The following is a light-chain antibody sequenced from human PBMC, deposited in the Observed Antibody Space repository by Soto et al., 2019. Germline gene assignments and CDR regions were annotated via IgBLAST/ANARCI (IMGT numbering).Light chain of an antibody. CDR3: HVRRDWPPAFT. V-gene: IGKV3-11*01. CDR2: DAS. Sequence: EIVLTQSPATMSLSPGERATLSCRASLSVTSYLAWYQQKPGQATRLHIYDASNRATGIPARFSGSGSGTDFPLTICSLEHDDFAVYHCHVRRDWPPAFTFSPANKVDI. J-gene: IGKJ3*01. CDR1: LSVTSY.